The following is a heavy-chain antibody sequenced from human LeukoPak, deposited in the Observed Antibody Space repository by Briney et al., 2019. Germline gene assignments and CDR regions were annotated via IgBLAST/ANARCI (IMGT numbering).Heavy chain of an antibody. D-gene: IGHD2-2*01. J-gene: IGHJ4*02. CDR3: ARGNCSSTSCYRSPFDY. CDR2: IIPIFVTA. V-gene: IGHV1-69*06. Sequence: SVRVSCTASGGTFSSYAISWVRQAPGQGLEWMGGIIPIFVTANYAQKFQGRVTITADKSTSTAYMELSSLRSEDTAVYYCARGNCSSTSCYRSPFDYWGQGTLVTVSS. CDR1: GGTFSSYA.